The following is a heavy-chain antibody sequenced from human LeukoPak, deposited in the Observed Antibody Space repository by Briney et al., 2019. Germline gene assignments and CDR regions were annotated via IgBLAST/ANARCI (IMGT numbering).Heavy chain of an antibody. Sequence: SETLSLTCAVYGGSFSGYYWSWIRQPPGKGLEWIGEINHSGSTNYNPSLESRVTISVDTSKNQFSLKLSSVTAADTAVYYCARGGAPLWFGSRNAFDIWGQGTMVTVSS. CDR1: GGSFSGYY. D-gene: IGHD3-10*01. CDR3: ARGGAPLWFGSRNAFDI. J-gene: IGHJ3*02. V-gene: IGHV4-34*01. CDR2: INHSGST.